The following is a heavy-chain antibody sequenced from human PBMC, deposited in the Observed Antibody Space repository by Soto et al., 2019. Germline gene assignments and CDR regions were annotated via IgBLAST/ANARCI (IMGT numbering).Heavy chain of an antibody. CDR2: INPNSGGT. V-gene: IGHV1-2*04. D-gene: IGHD3-3*01. CDR3: ARDAYDFWSGYYTGPVRYYYYYGMDV. J-gene: IGHJ6*02. Sequence: GASVKVSCKASGYTFTGYYMHWVRQAPGQGLEWMGWINPNSGGTNYAQKFQGWVTMTRDTSISTAYMELSRLRSDDTAVYYCARDAYDFWSGYYTGPVRYYYYYGMDVWGQGTTVTVSS. CDR1: GYTFTGYY.